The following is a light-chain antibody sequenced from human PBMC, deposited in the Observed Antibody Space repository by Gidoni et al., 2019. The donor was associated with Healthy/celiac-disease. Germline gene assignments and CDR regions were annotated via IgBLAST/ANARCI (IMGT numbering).Light chain of an antibody. J-gene: IGLJ2*01. CDR3: QVWDSSSDHP. CDR2: DDS. V-gene: IGLV3-21*02. Sequence: SYVLTQPPSVSVAPGQTARITCGGNNIVSKSVHWDQQKPGQAPVLVVYDDSDRPSGDPERFSGSNSGNTATLTISRVEAGDEADYYCQVWDSSSDHPFGGGTKLTVL. CDR1: NIVSKS.